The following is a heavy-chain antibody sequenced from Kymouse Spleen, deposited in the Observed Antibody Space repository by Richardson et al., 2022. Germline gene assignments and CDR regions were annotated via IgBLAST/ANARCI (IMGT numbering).Heavy chain of an antibody. CDR1: GGSISSSSYY. CDR2: IYYSGST. D-gene: IGHD1-26*01. J-gene: IGHJ4*02. Sequence: QLQLQESGPGLVKPSETLSLTCTVSGGSISSSSYYWGWIRQPPGKGLEWIGSIYYSGSTYYNPSLKSRVTISVDTSKNQFSLKLSSVTAADTAVYYCARHVIVGATGGFDYWGQGTLVTVSS. V-gene: IGHV4-39*01. CDR3: ARHVIVGATGGFDY.